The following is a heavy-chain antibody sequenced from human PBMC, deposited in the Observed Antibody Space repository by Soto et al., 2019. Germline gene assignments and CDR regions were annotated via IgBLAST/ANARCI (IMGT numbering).Heavy chain of an antibody. V-gene: IGHV1-69*13. CDR2: IIPIFGTA. J-gene: IGHJ3*02. CDR3: ARGELELRSDDAFDI. CDR1: GGTFSSYA. Sequence: SVKVSCKASGGTFSSYAISWVRQAPGQGLEWMGGIIPIFGTANYAQKFQGRVTIAADESTSTAYMELSSLRSEDTAVYYCARGELELRSDDAFDIWGQGTMVTVSS. D-gene: IGHD1-7*01.